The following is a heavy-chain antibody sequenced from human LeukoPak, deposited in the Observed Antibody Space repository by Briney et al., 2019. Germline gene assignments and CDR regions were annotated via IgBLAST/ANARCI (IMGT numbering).Heavy chain of an antibody. J-gene: IGHJ4*02. CDR2: INHSGST. D-gene: IGHD6-6*01. Sequence: ETLSLTCAVYGGSFSGYYWSWIRQPPGKGLEWIGEINHSGSTNYNPSLKSRVTISVDTSKNQFSLELSSVTAADTAVYYCARHDRSSSSSFDYWGQGTLVTVSS. CDR3: ARHDRSSSSSFDY. CDR1: GGSFSGYY. V-gene: IGHV4-34*01.